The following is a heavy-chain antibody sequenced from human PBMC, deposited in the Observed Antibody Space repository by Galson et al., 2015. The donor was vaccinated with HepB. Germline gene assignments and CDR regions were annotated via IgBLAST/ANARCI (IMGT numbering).Heavy chain of an antibody. CDR3: ARVDSSGYYHLDY. Sequence: SETLSLTCTVSGGSISSYYWSWIRQPPGKGLEWIGYIYYSGSTNYNPSLKSRVTISVDTSKNQFSLKLSSVTAADTAVYYCARVDSSGYYHLDYWVQGTLVTVSS. V-gene: IGHV4-59*01. CDR2: IYYSGST. J-gene: IGHJ4*02. CDR1: GGSISSYY. D-gene: IGHD3-22*01.